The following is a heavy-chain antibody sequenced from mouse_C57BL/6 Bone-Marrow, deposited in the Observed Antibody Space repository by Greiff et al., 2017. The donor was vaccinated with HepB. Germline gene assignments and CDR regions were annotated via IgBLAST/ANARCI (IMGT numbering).Heavy chain of an antibody. V-gene: IGHV5-9-1*02. J-gene: IGHJ1*03. CDR1: GFTFSSYA. CDR2: ISSGGDYI. CDR3: TREGLHYYGSSYRWYFDV. D-gene: IGHD1-1*01. Sequence: EVQGVESGEGLVKPGGSLKLSCAASGFTFSSYAMSWVRQTPEKRLEWVAYISSGGDYIYYADTVKGRFTISRDNARNTLYLQMSSLKSEDTAMYYCTREGLHYYGSSYRWYFDVWGTGTTVTVSS.